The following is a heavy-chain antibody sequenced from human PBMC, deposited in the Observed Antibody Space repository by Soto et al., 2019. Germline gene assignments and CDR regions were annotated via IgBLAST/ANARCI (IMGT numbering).Heavy chain of an antibody. CDR1: GFTFSSYA. Sequence: EVQLVESGGGLVQPGGSLRLSCAASGFTFSSYAMHWVRQAPGKGLEYVSAISSNGGSTYYANSVKGGFTISRDNSKNTLYLQMGSLRAEDMAVYYCARDLGDYDDYWGQGTLVTVSS. CDR3: ARDLGDYDDY. CDR2: ISSNGGST. D-gene: IGHD4-17*01. J-gene: IGHJ4*02. V-gene: IGHV3-64*01.